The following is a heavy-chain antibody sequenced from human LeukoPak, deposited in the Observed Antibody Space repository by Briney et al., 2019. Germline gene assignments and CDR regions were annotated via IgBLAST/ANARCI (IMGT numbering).Heavy chain of an antibody. D-gene: IGHD6-13*01. Sequence: PGGSLRLSCAASGFTFDDYAMHWVRQAPGKGLEWVSGISWNSGSIGYADSVKGRFTISRDNAKNSLYLQMNSLRAEDTALYHCARHWGNIAAPDYWGQGTLVTVSS. CDR3: ARHWGNIAAPDY. CDR2: ISWNSGSI. J-gene: IGHJ4*02. CDR1: GFTFDDYA. V-gene: IGHV3-9*01.